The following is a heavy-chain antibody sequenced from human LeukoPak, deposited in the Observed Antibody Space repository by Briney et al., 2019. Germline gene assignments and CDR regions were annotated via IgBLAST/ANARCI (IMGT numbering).Heavy chain of an antibody. Sequence: GGSLRLSCAASGFTFSSYSMNWVRQAPGKGLEWVSSISSSSSYIYYADSVKGRFTISRDNAKNSLYLQMNSLRAEDTAVYYCARDSDYSNYPDYWGQGTLVTVSS. D-gene: IGHD4-11*01. V-gene: IGHV3-21*01. J-gene: IGHJ4*02. CDR1: GFTFSSYS. CDR2: ISSSSSYI. CDR3: ARDSDYSNYPDY.